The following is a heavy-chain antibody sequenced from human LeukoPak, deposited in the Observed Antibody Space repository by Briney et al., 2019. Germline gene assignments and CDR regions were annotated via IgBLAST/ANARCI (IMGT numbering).Heavy chain of an antibody. J-gene: IGHJ4*02. CDR2: INPNSGAT. V-gene: IGHV1-2*02. D-gene: IGHD3-10*01. Sequence: ASVKVSCKASVYTFTAYYVHWVRQAPGQGLEFMGWINPNSGATKYAQKFQGRVTMTRDTSTSTVYMELNRLRSDDTAVYYCASNMVRGVTVLSDWGQGTLVTVSS. CDR3: ASNMVRGVTVLSD. CDR1: VYTFTAYY.